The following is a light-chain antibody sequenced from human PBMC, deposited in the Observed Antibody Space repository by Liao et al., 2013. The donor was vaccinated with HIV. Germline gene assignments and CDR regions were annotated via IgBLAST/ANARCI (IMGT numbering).Light chain of an antibody. Sequence: SYELTQSPSVSVSPGQTASITCSGDKLGDRDASWYQQKPGQSPVLVIYQDTKRPSGIPERISGSNSGNTATLTISGTQAMDEADYYCQAWDNTTAVFGAGTKVTVL. CDR3: QAWDNTTAV. CDR1: KLGDRD. V-gene: IGLV3-1*01. CDR2: QDT. J-gene: IGLJ1*01.